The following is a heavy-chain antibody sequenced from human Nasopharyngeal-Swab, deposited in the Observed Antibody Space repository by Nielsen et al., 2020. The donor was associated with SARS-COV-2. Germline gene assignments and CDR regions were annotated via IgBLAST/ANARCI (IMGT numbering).Heavy chain of an antibody. V-gene: IGHV5-10-1*01. J-gene: IGHJ6*03. CDR2: IDPSDSYT. Sequence: VRHMRRTDTVRMGRIDPSDSYTNYSPSFQGHVTISADKSISTAYPQWSSLKASDTAMYYCARHVSESSAYYYYYMDVWGKGTTVTVSS. D-gene: IGHD3-10*02. CDR3: ARHVSESSAYYYYYMDV.